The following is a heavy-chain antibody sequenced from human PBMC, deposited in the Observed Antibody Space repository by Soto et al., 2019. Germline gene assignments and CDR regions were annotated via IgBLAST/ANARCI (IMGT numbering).Heavy chain of an antibody. D-gene: IGHD2-2*01. J-gene: IGHJ3*01. CDR2: MNPNSGNT. Sequence: QVQLVQSGAEVRRPGTSVMVSCKTSGYTFTDYDINWVRQATEQGLEWMGWMNPNSGNTGYAQKFQGRVSMTRNTATSTAYMELSSLRSDDTAIYYCARDSSTTNPVWGQGTMVTVSS. CDR1: GYTFTDYD. CDR3: ARDSSTTNPV. V-gene: IGHV1-8*01.